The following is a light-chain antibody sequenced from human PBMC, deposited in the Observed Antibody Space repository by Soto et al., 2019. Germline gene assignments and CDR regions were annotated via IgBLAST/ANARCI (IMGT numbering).Light chain of an antibody. CDR1: QSVSSY. CDR3: QKRSNWPET. Sequence: EIVLTQSPATLSLSPGERATLSCRASQSVSSYLAWYQQKPGQAPRLLIYDASNRATGIPARFSGSGSGTDFTLTISSLEPEDFEVYYCQKRSNWPETFGQGTRWIS. V-gene: IGKV3-11*01. CDR2: DAS. J-gene: IGKJ1*01.